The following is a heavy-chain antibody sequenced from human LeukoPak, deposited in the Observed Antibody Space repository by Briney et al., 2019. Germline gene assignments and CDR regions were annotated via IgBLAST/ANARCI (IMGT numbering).Heavy chain of an antibody. D-gene: IGHD4-17*01. J-gene: IGHJ3*02. CDR2: ISGSGGST. CDR3: AKAYGDYFDAFDI. V-gene: IGHV3-23*01. CDR1: GFTFSSYA. Sequence: GGSLRLSCAASGFTFSSYAMSWVRQAPGKGLEWVSAISGSGGSTYYADSVKGRFTISRDNSKNTLYLQMNSLRAEDTAVCYCAKAYGDYFDAFDIWGQGTMVTVSS.